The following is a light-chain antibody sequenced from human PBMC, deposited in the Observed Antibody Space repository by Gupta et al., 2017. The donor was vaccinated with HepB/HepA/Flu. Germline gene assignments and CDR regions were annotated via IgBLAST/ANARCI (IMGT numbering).Light chain of an antibody. J-gene: IGLJ2*01. CDR2: DVS. CDR3: CSYAGSVVV. Sequence: QSALPQPRSVSGSPGQSVTIPCTGTSSDVGGYNYVSWYQQHPGKAPKLMIYDVSKRPSGVPDRFSGSKSGNTASLTISGLQAEDEADYYCCSYAGSVVVFGGGTKLTVL. CDR1: SSDVGGYNY. V-gene: IGLV2-11*01.